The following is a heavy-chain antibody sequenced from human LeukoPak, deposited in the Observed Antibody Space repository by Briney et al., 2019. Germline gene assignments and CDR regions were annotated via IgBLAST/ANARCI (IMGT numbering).Heavy chain of an antibody. CDR1: GYTFTGYY. V-gene: IGHV1-69*05. Sequence: GASVKVSCKASGYTFTGYYMHWVRQAPGQGLEWMGRIIPIFGTTNYAQKFQGRVTITTDESTSTAYMELGSLRSEDTAVYYCARGGEANYYDTSGYYLYYYWGQGTLVTVSS. CDR2: IIPIFGTT. D-gene: IGHD3-22*01. J-gene: IGHJ4*02. CDR3: ARGGEANYYDTSGYYLYYY.